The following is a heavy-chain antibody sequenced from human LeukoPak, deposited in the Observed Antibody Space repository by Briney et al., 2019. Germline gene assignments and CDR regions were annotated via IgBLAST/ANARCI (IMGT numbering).Heavy chain of an antibody. J-gene: IGHJ4*02. V-gene: IGHV4-39*07. CDR2: IYYSGST. D-gene: IGHD3-10*01. Sequence: AETLSLTCTVSGGSISSSSYYWGWIRQPPGKGLEWIGSIYYSGSTYYNPPLKSRVTISVDTSKNQFSLKLSSVTAADTAVYYCARGVRGLPFDYWGQGTLVTVSS. CDR3: ARGVRGLPFDY. CDR1: GGSISSSSYY.